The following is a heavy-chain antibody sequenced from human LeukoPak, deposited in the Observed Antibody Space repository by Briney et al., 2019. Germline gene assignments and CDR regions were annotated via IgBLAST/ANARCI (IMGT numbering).Heavy chain of an antibody. CDR2: INPNSGGT. CDR1: GYTFTGYY. Sequence: ASVKVSCKASGYTFTGYYMHWVRQAPGQGLEWMGRINPNSGGTNYAQKFQGRVTMTRDTSTSTVYMELSSLRSEDTAVYYCARGYNYGDYWGQGILVTVSS. CDR3: ARGYNYGDY. D-gene: IGHD5-18*01. J-gene: IGHJ4*02. V-gene: IGHV1-2*06.